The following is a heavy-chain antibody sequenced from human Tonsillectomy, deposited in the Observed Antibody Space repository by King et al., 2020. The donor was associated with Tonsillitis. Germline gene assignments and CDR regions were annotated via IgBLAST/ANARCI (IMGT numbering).Heavy chain of an antibody. CDR3: AREGPPTTVITGFDY. CDR2: IKHDGRET. CDR1: GFTFSSYW. D-gene: IGHD4-23*01. J-gene: IGHJ4*02. Sequence: VQLVESGGGLVQPGGSLRLSCAASGFTFSSYWMTWVRQAPGKGLEWVANIKHDGRETFFVDPVKGRFTISRDNAKNSLYLQMNSLRAEDTAVYYCAREGPPTTVITGFDYWGQGTLVTVSS. V-gene: IGHV3-7*03.